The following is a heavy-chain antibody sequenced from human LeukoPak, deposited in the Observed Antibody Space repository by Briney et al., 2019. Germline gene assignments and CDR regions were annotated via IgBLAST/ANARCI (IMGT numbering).Heavy chain of an antibody. CDR1: GHTFSSYY. CDR2: INPGGGST. J-gene: IGHJ4*02. CDR3: ARDNHYYDSSGYYSFDY. Sequence: ASVNVSCKASGHTFSSYYMHWVRQAPGQGLEWMGIINPGGGSTSYAQKFQDRVTMTRDTSTSTVYMELSSLRSEDTAVYYCARDNHYYDSSGYYSFDYWGQGTLVTVSS. V-gene: IGHV1-46*01. D-gene: IGHD3-22*01.